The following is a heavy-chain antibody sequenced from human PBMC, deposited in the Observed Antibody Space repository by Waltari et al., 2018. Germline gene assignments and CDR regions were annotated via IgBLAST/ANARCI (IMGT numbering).Heavy chain of an antibody. J-gene: IGHJ2*01. D-gene: IGHD3-16*01. Sequence: QVQLVESGGGVVQPGRSLRLSCAASGFTFSSYAMHWVRQAPGKGLDWVAVISYDGSNKFYADSVRGRFTISRDNSKNTLYLQMNTLRVDDTAVYYCARDTLYGRYWFFDLWGRGTLVTVSS. CDR1: GFTFSSYA. V-gene: IGHV3-30-3*01. CDR2: ISYDGSNK. CDR3: ARDTLYGRYWFFDL.